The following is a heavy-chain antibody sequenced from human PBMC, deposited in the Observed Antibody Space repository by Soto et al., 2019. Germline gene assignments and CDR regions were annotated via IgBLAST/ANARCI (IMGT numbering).Heavy chain of an antibody. D-gene: IGHD6-19*01. J-gene: IGHJ4*01. Sequence: ASVKVSCKVSGYTLTELSMHWVRQAPGKGIEWMGGFDPEDGETIYAQKFQGRVTMTEDTSTDTAYMELSSLRSEDTAVYYCATVKYSSGWYFVSYWGHGTLVTVSS. CDR3: ATVKYSSGWYFVSY. CDR1: GYTLTELS. CDR2: FDPEDGET. V-gene: IGHV1-24*01.